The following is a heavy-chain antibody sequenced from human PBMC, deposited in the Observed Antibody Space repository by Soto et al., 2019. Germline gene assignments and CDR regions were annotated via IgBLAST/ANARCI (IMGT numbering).Heavy chain of an antibody. CDR2: ISDSGRTT. D-gene: IGHD3-3*01. J-gene: IGHJ5*02. CDR1: GFTFSNHA. V-gene: IGHV3-23*01. CDR3: AKAVWTGYWSANH. Sequence: EVQLLESGGGLVQPGESLRLSCAASGFTFSNHAMSWVRQAPGKGLEWVSGISDSGRTTYYADSVKGRFTISRDNPKNTLYLQMNSLRAEDTAVYFCAKAVWTGYWSANHWGQGTLVTVSS.